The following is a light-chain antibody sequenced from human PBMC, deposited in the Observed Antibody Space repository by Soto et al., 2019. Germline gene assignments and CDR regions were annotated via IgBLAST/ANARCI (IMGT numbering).Light chain of an antibody. J-gene: IGKJ2*01. CDR1: QSVGSTY. CDR2: EAS. CDR3: LQFGSSPRYT. Sequence: EILLTQSPGTLSLSPGERATLSCRTSQSVGSTYLAWYQQKPGQAPRLLIFEASRRATGIPDRFSGSGSGTDFTLTISRLEPEDFAVYYCLQFGSSPRYTFGQGTKLEIK. V-gene: IGKV3-20*01.